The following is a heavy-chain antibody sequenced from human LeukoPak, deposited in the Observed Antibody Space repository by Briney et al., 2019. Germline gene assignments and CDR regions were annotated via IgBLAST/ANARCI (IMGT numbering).Heavy chain of an antibody. CDR1: GGSFSGYY. J-gene: IGHJ6*02. D-gene: IGHD3-3*01. CDR2: IYYSGST. V-gene: IGHV4-59*01. Sequence: SETLSLTCAVYGGSFSGYYWSWIRQPPGKGLEWIGYIYYSGSTNYNPSLKSRVTISVDTSKNQFSLKLSSVTAADTAVYYCARATFLEWLSRHKSRKHYYYYGMDVWGQGTTVTVSS. CDR3: ARATFLEWLSRHKSRKHYYYYGMDV.